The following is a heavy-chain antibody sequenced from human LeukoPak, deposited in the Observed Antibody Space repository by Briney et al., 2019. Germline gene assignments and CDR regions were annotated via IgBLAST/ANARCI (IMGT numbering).Heavy chain of an antibody. D-gene: IGHD6-13*01. Sequence: SETLSLTCAVSGGSFSGHYWNWTRQPPGKGLEWIGEINHGGSTNYNPSLKSRVTISVDTSQNQFSLRLSSVTAADTAVYYCARGRYVTTRGGAAAGFLDYWGQGTLVTVST. V-gene: IGHV4-34*01. CDR3: ARGRYVTTRGGAAAGFLDY. J-gene: IGHJ4*02. CDR1: GGSFSGHY. CDR2: INHGGST.